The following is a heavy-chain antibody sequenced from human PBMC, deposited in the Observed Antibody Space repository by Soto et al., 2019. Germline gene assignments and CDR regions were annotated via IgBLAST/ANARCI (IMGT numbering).Heavy chain of an antibody. Sequence: PGGSLRLSCAASGFTFSSYAMSWVRQAPGKGLEWVSAISGSGGSTYYADSVKGRFTISRDNSKNTLYLQMNSLRAEDTAVYYCAKRATVTTFEDYYYYYMDVWGKGTTVTVSS. D-gene: IGHD4-17*01. CDR1: GFTFSSYA. CDR2: ISGSGGST. J-gene: IGHJ6*03. CDR3: AKRATVTTFEDYYYYYMDV. V-gene: IGHV3-23*01.